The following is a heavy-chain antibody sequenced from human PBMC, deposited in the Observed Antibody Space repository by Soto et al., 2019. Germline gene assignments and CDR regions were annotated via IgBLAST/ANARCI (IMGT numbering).Heavy chain of an antibody. CDR2: VYNSGST. CDR1: GGSISSNY. V-gene: IGHV4-59*01. J-gene: IGHJ4*02. Sequence: SETLALSCTFSGGSISSNYWTWIRQPPGKGLEWIGYVYNSGSTNYNPSLKSRVTISEDTSKSQFSLKVNSMTAADTAVYYCARYRREAVAGYTLDNWGQGILVTVSS. D-gene: IGHD6-13*01. CDR3: ARYRREAVAGYTLDN.